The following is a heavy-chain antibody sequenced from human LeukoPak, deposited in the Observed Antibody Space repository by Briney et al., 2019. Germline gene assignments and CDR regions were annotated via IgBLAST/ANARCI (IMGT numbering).Heavy chain of an antibody. CDR3: ARNGNYCIDV. V-gene: IGHV4-38-2*02. Sequence: NTSETLSLTCTVSGYSIRSGFYWGWIRQPPGKGLEWIGNIYHSGITYYTPSLKSRVTISVDTSKNQFYLKLNSVTAADTAVYYCARNGNYCIDVWGKGTTVTVSS. D-gene: IGHD2-8*01. J-gene: IGHJ6*03. CDR1: GYSIRSGFY. CDR2: IYHSGIT.